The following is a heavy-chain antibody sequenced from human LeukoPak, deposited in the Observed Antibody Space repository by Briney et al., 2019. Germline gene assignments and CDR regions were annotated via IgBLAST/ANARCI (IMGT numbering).Heavy chain of an antibody. CDR2: ISGNGLST. Sequence: PGGSLRLSCAASGFTFSTYAASWVRQAPGKGLEWVSTISGNGLSTYYADSLKGRFTISRDNSKNTLYLQMNNLKAEDTAVYYCAKPFQWLSPFDYWGQGTLVTVSS. CDR1: GFTFSTYA. D-gene: IGHD6-19*01. J-gene: IGHJ4*02. V-gene: IGHV3-23*01. CDR3: AKPFQWLSPFDY.